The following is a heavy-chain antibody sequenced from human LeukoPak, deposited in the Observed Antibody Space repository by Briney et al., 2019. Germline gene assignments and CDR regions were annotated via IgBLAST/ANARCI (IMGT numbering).Heavy chain of an antibody. D-gene: IGHD3-22*01. CDR1: GGTFSSYA. CDR3: ARDQGSSGYYSDDDDAFDI. J-gene: IGHJ3*02. CDR2: IIPIFGTA. V-gene: IGHV1-69*13. Sequence: GASVKVSCKASGGTFSSYAISWVRQAPGQGLEWMGGIIPIFGTANYAQKFQGRVTITADESTSTAYMELSSRRSEDTAVDYCARDQGSSGYYSDDDDAFDIWGQGTMVTVSS.